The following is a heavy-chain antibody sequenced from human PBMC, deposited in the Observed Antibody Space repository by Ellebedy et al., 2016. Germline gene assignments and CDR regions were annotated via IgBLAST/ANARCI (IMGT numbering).Heavy chain of an antibody. CDR1: GFTFDDYA. Sequence: SLKISCAASGFTFDDYAMHWVRQAPGKGLEWVSGISWNSGSIGYADSVKGRFTISRDNAKNPLYLQMNSLRAEDTALYYCAKVGTYYDILTGVLDYWGQGTLVTVSS. D-gene: IGHD3-9*01. V-gene: IGHV3-9*01. J-gene: IGHJ4*02. CDR2: ISWNSGSI. CDR3: AKVGTYYDILTGVLDY.